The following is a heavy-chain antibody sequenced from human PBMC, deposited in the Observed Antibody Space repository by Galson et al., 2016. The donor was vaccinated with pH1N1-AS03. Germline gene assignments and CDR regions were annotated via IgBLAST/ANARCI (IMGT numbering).Heavy chain of an antibody. Sequence: SLRLSCAASGFSVDDYGMRWVRQGPGKGLEWVAGINWNGDSLGYADSVKGRFTISKDNAKNYLYLHMNSLRVEDTALYHCARDPYDTSGYYYPPWGQGTLVTVSS. J-gene: IGHJ5*02. CDR3: ARDPYDTSGYYYPP. D-gene: IGHD3-22*01. CDR1: GFSVDDYG. CDR2: INWNGDSL. V-gene: IGHV3-20*01.